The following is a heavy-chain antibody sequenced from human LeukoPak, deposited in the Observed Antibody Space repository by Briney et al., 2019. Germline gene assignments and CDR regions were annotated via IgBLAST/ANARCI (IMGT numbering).Heavy chain of an antibody. D-gene: IGHD6-19*01. CDR3: AKGPGCSSGWYRDDAFDI. Sequence: PGGSLRLSSAASGFTFSSYGMHWVRQAPGKGLEWVAVISYDGSNKYYADSVKGRFTISRDNSKNTLYLQMNSLRAEDTAVYYCAKGPGCSSGWYRDDAFDIWGQGTMVTVSS. V-gene: IGHV3-30*18. J-gene: IGHJ3*02. CDR1: GFTFSSYG. CDR2: ISYDGSNK.